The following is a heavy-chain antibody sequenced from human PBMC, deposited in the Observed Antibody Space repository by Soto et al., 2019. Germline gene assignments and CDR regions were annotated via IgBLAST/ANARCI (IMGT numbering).Heavy chain of an antibody. Sequence: SETLSLTCTVSGGSISSYYWSWIRQPPGKGLEWIGYIYYSGSTNYNPPLKSRVTISVDTSKNQFSLKLGSVTAADTAVYYCARHESGYNWNYDSAFDIWGQGTMVTVSS. CDR2: IYYSGST. CDR3: ARHESGYNWNYDSAFDI. D-gene: IGHD1-7*01. V-gene: IGHV4-59*08. CDR1: GGSISSYY. J-gene: IGHJ3*02.